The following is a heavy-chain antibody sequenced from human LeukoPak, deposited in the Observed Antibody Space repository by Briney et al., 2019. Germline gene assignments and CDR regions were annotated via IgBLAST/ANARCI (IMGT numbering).Heavy chain of an antibody. CDR3: ARVREFRWFDP. CDR2: IFYSGST. CDR1: GGSISTSNYY. J-gene: IGHJ5*02. V-gene: IGHV4-39*07. Sequence: SETLSLTCTVSGGSISTSNYYWGWIRQPPGKGLEWIGNIFYSGSTYYGPSLKSRLTISLDTSKNQFSLKLSSVTAADTAVYYCARVREFRWFDPWGQGTLVTVSS. D-gene: IGHD3-10*01.